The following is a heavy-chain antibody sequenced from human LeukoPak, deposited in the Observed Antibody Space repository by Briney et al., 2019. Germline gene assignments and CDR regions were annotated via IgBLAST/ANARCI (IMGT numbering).Heavy chain of an antibody. V-gene: IGHV3-7*02. CDR1: GFTFSSYW. CDR3: ASHYGDYSFFDY. Sequence: PGGSLRLSCAASGFTFSSYWMSWVRQAPGRGLEWVANIKQDGSEKYYVDSVKGRFTISRDNAKNSLYLQMNSLRAEDTAVYYCASHYGDYSFFDYWGQGTLVTVSS. D-gene: IGHD4-17*01. CDR2: IKQDGSEK. J-gene: IGHJ4*02.